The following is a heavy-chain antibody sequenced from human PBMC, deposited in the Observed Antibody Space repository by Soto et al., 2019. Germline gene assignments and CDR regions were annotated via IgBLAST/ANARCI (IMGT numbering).Heavy chain of an antibody. J-gene: IGHJ6*02. D-gene: IGHD6-6*01. Sequence: SETLSLTCTVSGGSISSSSYYWGWIRQPPGKGLEWIGSIYYSGSTYYNPSLKSRVTISVDTSKNQFSLKLSSVTAADTAVYYCARQQLVRYYYYYAMDVWGQGTTVTVSS. CDR2: IYYSGST. V-gene: IGHV4-39*01. CDR1: GGSISSSSYY. CDR3: ARQQLVRYYYYYAMDV.